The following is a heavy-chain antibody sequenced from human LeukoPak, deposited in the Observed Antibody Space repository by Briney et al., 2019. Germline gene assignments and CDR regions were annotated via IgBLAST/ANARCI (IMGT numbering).Heavy chain of an antibody. V-gene: IGHV3-53*01. CDR2: LYADGKT. CDR3: AKYDSGSTIFYFDY. D-gene: IGHD3-10*01. CDR1: GVTVTGNY. Sequence: GGSLRLSCASSGVTVTGNYWHWVRQRPGKRLEWISILYADGKTLYADAVKGRFTISRDNSKNTLYLQMNSLRAEDAAVYYCAKYDSGSTIFYFDYWGQGTLVTVSS. J-gene: IGHJ4*02.